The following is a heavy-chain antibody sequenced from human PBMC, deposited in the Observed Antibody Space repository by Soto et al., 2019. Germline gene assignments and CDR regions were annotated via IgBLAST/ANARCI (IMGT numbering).Heavy chain of an antibody. CDR1: GGSVTNSSYY. D-gene: IGHD4-17*01. CDR2: VYYRGRS. J-gene: IGHJ4*02. CDR3: VSQRTTVPTQAYFDY. Sequence: SETLSLTCTVSGGSVTNSSYYWGWIRQSPGKGLEWIGSVYYRGRSYSKSSVKSPVTLSVEPSQNRFSLSLNSVTASDRAVYFCVSQRTTVPTQAYFDYWGQGALVTVSP. V-gene: IGHV4-39*01.